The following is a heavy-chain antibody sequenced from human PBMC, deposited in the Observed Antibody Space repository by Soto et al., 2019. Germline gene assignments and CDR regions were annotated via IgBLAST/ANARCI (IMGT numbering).Heavy chain of an antibody. CDR3: ARDGFCTCDTCRVGNWFVP. CDR1: GGSFSGYY. V-gene: IGHV4-34*01. J-gene: IGHJ5*02. D-gene: IGHD2-8*02. CDR2: RNDRGST. Sequence: QVQLQQWGAGLLKPSETLSLTCVVSGGSFSGYYWSWIRLSPGPGLEWIGGRNDRGSTNYNPSLKSRVPTSVAASKYQFPLKLPSVTDADTSMYCCARDGFCTCDTCRVGNWFVPGGQGTLVTVP.